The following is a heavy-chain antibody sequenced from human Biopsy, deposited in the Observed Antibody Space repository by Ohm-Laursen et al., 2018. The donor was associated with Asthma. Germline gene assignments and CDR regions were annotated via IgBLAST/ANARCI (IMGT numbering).Heavy chain of an antibody. CDR2: ITFDGSTQ. J-gene: IGHJ4*02. CDR3: SRDTLGYYFDI. D-gene: IGHD6-13*01. CDR1: GTHFGSYN. Sequence: SLRLSCAATGTHFGSYNMHWARQAPGKGLEWVAVITFDGSTQHYGDSVKGRFTISRDNSKNMLFLQVNSLRAEDTAVYYCSRDTLGYYFDIWGQGTQVTVSS. V-gene: IGHV3-30-3*01.